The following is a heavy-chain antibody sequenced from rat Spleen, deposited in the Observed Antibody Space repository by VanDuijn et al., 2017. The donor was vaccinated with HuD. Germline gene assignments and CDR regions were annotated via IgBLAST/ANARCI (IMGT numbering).Heavy chain of an antibody. D-gene: IGHD1-1*01. CDR3: ARQATKVPSYFDY. CDR2: ISYDDSST. CDR1: GFTFSNYG. Sequence: EVQLVESGGGLVQPGRSLKLSCAASGFTFSNYGMAWVRQAPTRGLEWVATISYDDSSTYYRDSVKGRFTISRDNAKSILYLQVDSLRSEDTTIYYCARQATKVPSYFDYWGRGVMVTVSS. V-gene: IGHV5-29*01. J-gene: IGHJ2*01.